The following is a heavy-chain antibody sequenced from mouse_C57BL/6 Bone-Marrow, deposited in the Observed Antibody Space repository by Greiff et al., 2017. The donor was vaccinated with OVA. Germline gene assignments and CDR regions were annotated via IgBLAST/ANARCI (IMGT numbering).Heavy chain of an antibody. CDR1: GYTFTDYY. Sequence: EVQLQQSGPVLVKPGASVKMSCKASGYTFTDYYMNWVKQSHGKSLEWIGVINPYNGGTSYNQKFKGKATLTVDKSSSTAYMELNSLTSEDSAVXYCARDSSGYGGFAYWGQGTLVTVSA. J-gene: IGHJ3*01. V-gene: IGHV1-19*01. CDR2: INPYNGGT. D-gene: IGHD3-2*02. CDR3: ARDSSGYGGFAY.